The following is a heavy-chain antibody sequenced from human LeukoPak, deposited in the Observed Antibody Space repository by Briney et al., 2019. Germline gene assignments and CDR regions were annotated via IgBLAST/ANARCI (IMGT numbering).Heavy chain of an antibody. Sequence: PSETLSLTCTVSGGPISSYYWSWIRQPPGKRLEWIGHIYYSGRTNYNPSLKSRVTISVDTSKNQLFLKLSSVTAADTAVYYCARSNYYDSTSAYLQYWGQGTLVTVSS. CDR1: GGPISSYY. V-gene: IGHV4-59*08. J-gene: IGHJ1*01. CDR3: ARSNYYDSTSAYLQY. CDR2: IYYSGRT. D-gene: IGHD3-22*01.